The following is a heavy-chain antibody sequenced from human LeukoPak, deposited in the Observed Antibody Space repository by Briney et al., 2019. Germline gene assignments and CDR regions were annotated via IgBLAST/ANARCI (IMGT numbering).Heavy chain of an antibody. Sequence: GASVKVSCKASGYTFTGYYMHWVRQAPGQGLEWMGWINPNSGGTNYAQRFQGRVTMTRDTSISTAYMELSRLRSDDTAVYYCARERYSSSWYQSRYFDYWGQRTLVTVSS. CDR2: INPNSGGT. CDR1: GYTFTGYY. CDR3: ARERYSSSWYQSRYFDY. J-gene: IGHJ4*02. D-gene: IGHD6-13*01. V-gene: IGHV1-2*02.